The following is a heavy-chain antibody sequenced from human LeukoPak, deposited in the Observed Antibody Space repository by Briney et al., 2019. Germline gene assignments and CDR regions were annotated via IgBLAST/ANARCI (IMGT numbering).Heavy chain of an antibody. CDR2: ISSSSSYI. CDR3: ASSEWDYDSSGYYRPSAFDI. D-gene: IGHD3-22*01. Sequence: GGSLRLSRAASGFTFSGYSMNWVRQAPGKGLEWVSSISSSSSYIYYADSVKGRFTISRDNAKNSLYLQMNSLRAEDTAVYYCASSEWDYDSSGYYRPSAFDIWGQGTMVTVSS. J-gene: IGHJ3*02. CDR1: GFTFSGYS. V-gene: IGHV3-21*01.